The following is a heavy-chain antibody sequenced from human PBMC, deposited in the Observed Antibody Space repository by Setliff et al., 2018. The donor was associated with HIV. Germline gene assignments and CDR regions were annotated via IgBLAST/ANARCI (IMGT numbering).Heavy chain of an antibody. CDR1: GGSISSGSHY. V-gene: IGHV4-61*02. CDR2: IYTSGRT. J-gene: IGHJ6*03. D-gene: IGHD1-26*01. CDR3: ARIVRWELVATSTFFYYYMDV. Sequence: SETLSLTCTVSGGSISSGSHYWSWIRQPAGKGLEWIGLIYTSGRTNYNPSLKSRVTISVDRSKNQFSLKVTPVTAADTAVYYCARIVRWELVATSTFFYYYMDVWGKGTTVTVSS.